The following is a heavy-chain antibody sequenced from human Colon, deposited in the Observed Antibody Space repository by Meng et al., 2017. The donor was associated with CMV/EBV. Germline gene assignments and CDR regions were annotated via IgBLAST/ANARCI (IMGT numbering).Heavy chain of an antibody. J-gene: IGHJ4*02. CDR3: ATLSGGDFDY. V-gene: IGHV1-2*02. D-gene: IGHD1-26*01. CDR1: GYTFTGYL. CDR2: INPNSGAT. Sequence: QVQLVQSGTEVKKPXASVKVSCKTSGYTFTGYLMDWVRQAPGQGLEWMGRINPNSGATNYAQKFQGRVTMTRDTSINTAYMELSGLRSDDTAVYYCATLSGGDFDYWGQGTLVTVSS.